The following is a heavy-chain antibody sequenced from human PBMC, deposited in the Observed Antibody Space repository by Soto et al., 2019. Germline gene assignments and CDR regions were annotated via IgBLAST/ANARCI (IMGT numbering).Heavy chain of an antibody. J-gene: IGHJ3*02. CDR1: GGTFSNYA. CDR3: ASLTGLHSGYDFAHLPDALDI. D-gene: IGHD5-12*01. CDR2: IIPIFGTA. Sequence: SVKVSFNASGGTFSNYAISCVQQSPLKWLDVMGGIIPIFGTANYAQKFQGRVTITADQSTGTVYMELSSLRSEDTAVYYCASLTGLHSGYDFAHLPDALDIWGQGTMVNVSS. V-gene: IGHV1-69*13.